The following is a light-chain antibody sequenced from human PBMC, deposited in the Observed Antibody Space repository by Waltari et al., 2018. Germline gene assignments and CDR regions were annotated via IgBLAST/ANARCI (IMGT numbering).Light chain of an antibody. Sequence: EIVLTQSPGTLSLSPGERATLSCRASRSVSSTYLAWYRQKPGQDPSLVIHDVSSRATGIPDRFSGSGSGTYFTLTISRLEPEDFAVYYCQQYGNSPFTFGRGTKLEIK. J-gene: IGKJ2*01. CDR3: QQYGNSPFT. CDR2: DVS. CDR1: RSVSSTY. V-gene: IGKV3-20*01.